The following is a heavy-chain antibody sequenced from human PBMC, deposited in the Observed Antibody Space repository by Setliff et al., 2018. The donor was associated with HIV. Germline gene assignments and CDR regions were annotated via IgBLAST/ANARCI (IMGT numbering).Heavy chain of an antibody. J-gene: IGHJ6*03. CDR2: ISHSGST. D-gene: IGHD6-6*01. CDR3: ASEAWTSYRSSSGYYYYYMDV. CDR1: GGSFSGHY. V-gene: IGHV4-34*01. Sequence: SETLSLTCAVYGGSFSGHYWSWIRQTPGKGLEWIGDISHSGSTNYNPSLKSRVTISVDTSKNQFSLRLTSVTAADTAVYFCASEAWTSYRSSSGYYYYYMDVWGKGTTVTVSS.